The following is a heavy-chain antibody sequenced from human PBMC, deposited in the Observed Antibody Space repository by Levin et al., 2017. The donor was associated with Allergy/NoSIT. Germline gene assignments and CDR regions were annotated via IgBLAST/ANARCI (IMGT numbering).Heavy chain of an antibody. CDR3: ARLESVVPAANYYYYGMDV. D-gene: IGHD2-2*01. V-gene: IGHV5-51*01. CDR1: GYRFTTYW. J-gene: IGHJ6*02. Sequence: KRGESLKISCKGSGYRFTTYWIGWVRQMPGKGLEWMGIIYPGDSDTRYSPSFQGQVTISADKSISTAYLQWSSLKASDTAMYYCARLESVVPAANYYYYGMDVWGQGTTVTVSS. CDR2: IYPGDSDT.